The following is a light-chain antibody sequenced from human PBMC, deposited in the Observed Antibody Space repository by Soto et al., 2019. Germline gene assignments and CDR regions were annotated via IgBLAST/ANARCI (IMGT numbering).Light chain of an antibody. CDR1: SSDVGSYNL. J-gene: IGLJ1*01. V-gene: IGLV2-23*02. CDR3: CSYAGSSTPYV. CDR2: EVS. Sequence: QSALTQPASLSESPGQSITISCPGNSSDVGSYNLVSWYQQHPGKAPKLMIYEVSKRPSGVSNRFSGSKSGNTASLTISGLQAEDEADYYCCSYAGSSTPYVFGTGTTVTVL.